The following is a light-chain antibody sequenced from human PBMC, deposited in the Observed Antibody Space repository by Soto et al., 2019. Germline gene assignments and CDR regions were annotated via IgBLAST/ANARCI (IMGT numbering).Light chain of an antibody. CDR1: SSVVGGYNY. CDR2: DVS. Sequence: QSALTQPRSVSGSPGQSVTISCTGTSSVVGGYNYVSWYQQHPDKAPKLMIYDVSKRPSGVPDRFSGSKSGNTASLTISGLQAEDEADYYCCSYAGVYTYVLGPGTKVTVL. CDR3: CSYAGVYTYV. J-gene: IGLJ1*01. V-gene: IGLV2-11*01.